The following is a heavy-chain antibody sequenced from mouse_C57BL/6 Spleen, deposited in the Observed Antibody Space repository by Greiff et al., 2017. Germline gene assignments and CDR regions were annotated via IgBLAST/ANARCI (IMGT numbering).Heavy chain of an antibody. CDR2: FHPSDSGT. J-gene: IGHJ4*01. V-gene: IGHV1-74*01. CDR3: AITAHDWAMDD. D-gene: IGHD2-12*01. CDR1: GYTFTSYW. Sequence: VQLQQPGPELVTPGASVQVSCKASGYTFTSYWMHWVKQSPGQCLAWIGWFHPSDSGTNYNQKFKGKATLTVSKSSSTAYMQLSSLTSEDSAVYYCAITAHDWAMDDWGKGTAVTVTS.